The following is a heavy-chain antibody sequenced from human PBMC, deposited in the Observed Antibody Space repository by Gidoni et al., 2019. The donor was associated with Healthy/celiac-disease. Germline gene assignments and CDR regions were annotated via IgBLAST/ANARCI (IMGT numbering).Heavy chain of an antibody. J-gene: IGHJ5*02. Sequence: QVQLVQSGAEVKKPGASVKVSCKASGYTFTGYYMHWVRQAPGQGLEWMGWINPNSGGTNYAQKFQGRVTMTRDTSISTAYMERSRLRSDDTAVYYCARDGDDYGDFGGWFDPWGQGTLVTVSS. CDR1: GYTFTGYY. CDR3: ARDGDDYGDFGGWFDP. D-gene: IGHD4-17*01. CDR2: INPNSGGT. V-gene: IGHV1-2*02.